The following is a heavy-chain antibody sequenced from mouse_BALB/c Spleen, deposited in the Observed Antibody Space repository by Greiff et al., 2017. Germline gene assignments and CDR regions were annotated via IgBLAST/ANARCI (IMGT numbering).Heavy chain of an antibody. CDR3: ARGFMTTVVDPYWYFDV. Sequence: VQLQQSGPELVKPGASVKISCKASGYSFTGYFMNWVMQSHGKSLEWIGRINPYNGDTFYNQKFKGKATLTVDKSSSTAHMELRSLASEDSAVYYCARGFMTTVVDPYWYFDVWGAGTTVTVSS. V-gene: IGHV1-20*02. CDR1: GYSFTGYF. D-gene: IGHD1-1*01. CDR2: INPYNGDT. J-gene: IGHJ1*01.